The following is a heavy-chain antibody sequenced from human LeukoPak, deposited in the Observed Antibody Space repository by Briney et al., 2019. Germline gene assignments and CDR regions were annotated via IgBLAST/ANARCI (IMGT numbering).Heavy chain of an antibody. CDR1: GFTFNSYE. J-gene: IGHJ4*02. CDR2: ISSSGSTI. D-gene: IGHD2-15*01. CDR3: ARGFCGGGSCYSGPH. V-gene: IGHV3-48*03. Sequence: GGSLRLSCAASGFTFNSYEMNWVRQAPGKGLEWVSYISSSGSTIYYADSVKGRFTISRDNAKNSLYLQMNSLRAEDTAVYFCARGFCGGGSCYSGPHWGQGTLVTVSS.